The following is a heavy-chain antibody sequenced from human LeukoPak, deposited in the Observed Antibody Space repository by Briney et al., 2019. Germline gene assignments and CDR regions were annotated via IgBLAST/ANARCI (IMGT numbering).Heavy chain of an antibody. V-gene: IGHV4-34*01. Sequence: SETLSLTCAVYGGSFSGYYWSWIRQPPGKGLEWIGEINHSGSTNYNPSLKSRVTISVDTSKNQFSLKLSSVTAADTAVYYCARATGGIVVVPRANDAFDIWGQGTMVTVSS. J-gene: IGHJ3*02. CDR3: ARATGGIVVVPRANDAFDI. CDR2: INHSGST. D-gene: IGHD3-22*01. CDR1: GGSFSGYY.